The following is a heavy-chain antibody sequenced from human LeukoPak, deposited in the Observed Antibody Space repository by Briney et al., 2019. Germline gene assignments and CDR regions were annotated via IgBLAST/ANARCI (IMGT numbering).Heavy chain of an antibody. CDR3: ARHEHKAVAGDT. Sequence: PSETLSLTCAVYGGSFSGYYWGWIRQPPGKGLEWVGSVYYSGKTFYSPSLESRLTISVDTSKNHFSLRLISVTAADTAMYYCARHEHKAVAGDTWGQGSLVTVSS. V-gene: IGHV4-39*01. D-gene: IGHD6-19*01. CDR2: VYYSGKT. CDR1: GGSFSGYY. J-gene: IGHJ5*02.